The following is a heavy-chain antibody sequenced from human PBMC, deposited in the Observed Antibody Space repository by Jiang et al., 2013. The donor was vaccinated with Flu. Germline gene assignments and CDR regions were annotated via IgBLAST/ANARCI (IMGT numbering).Heavy chain of an antibody. D-gene: IGHD3-10*01. J-gene: IGHJ4*02. CDR2: ISSSSSTI. CDR3: ARAAPYDYGSGNYYPFDY. Sequence: VSSISSSSSTIYYADSVKGRFTISRDNAKNSLYLQMNSLRGEDTAVYYCARAAPYDYGSGNYYPFDYWGQGTLVTVSS. V-gene: IGHV3-21*01.